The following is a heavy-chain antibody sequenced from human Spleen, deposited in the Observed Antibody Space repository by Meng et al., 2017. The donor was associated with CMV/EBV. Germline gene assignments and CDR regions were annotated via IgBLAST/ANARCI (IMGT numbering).Heavy chain of an antibody. V-gene: IGHV4-34*01. J-gene: IGHJ4*02. Sequence: AVYGVSFSGYYWSWIRQPPGKGLEWIGEINHSGSTNYNPSLKSRVTISVDTSKNQFSLKLSSVTAADTAVYYCARLAGDSSSWMFDYWGQGTLVTVSS. CDR3: ARLAGDSSSWMFDY. D-gene: IGHD6-13*01. CDR2: INHSGST. CDR1: GVSFSGYY.